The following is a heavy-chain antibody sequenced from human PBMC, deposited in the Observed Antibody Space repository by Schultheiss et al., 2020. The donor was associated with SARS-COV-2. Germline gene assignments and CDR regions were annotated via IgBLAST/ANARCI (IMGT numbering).Heavy chain of an antibody. CDR2: IIPIFGTA. CDR1: GGTFSSYA. D-gene: IGHD6-13*01. Sequence: SVKVSCKASGGTFSSYAISWVRQAPGQGLEWMGGIIPIFGTANYAQKLQGRVTMTTDTSTSTAYMELRSLRAEDTAVYYCAIHSSSWEVFDYWGQGTLVTVSS. J-gene: IGHJ4*02. V-gene: IGHV1-69*05. CDR3: AIHSSSWEVFDY.